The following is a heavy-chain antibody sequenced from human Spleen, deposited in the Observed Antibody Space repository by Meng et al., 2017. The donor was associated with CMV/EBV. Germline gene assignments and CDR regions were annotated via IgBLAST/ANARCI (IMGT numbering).Heavy chain of an antibody. CDR1: GASINNNSYY. CDR2: VFFTGSS. V-gene: IGHV4-39*07. D-gene: IGHD3-3*01. CDR3: ARELFLPDFWNGYPLRSFDI. Sequence: SETLSLTCSVSGASINNNSYYWGWIRQPPGKGLEWIATVFFTGSSFYNPSLKSRVTISLDKSKNQISLKMKSVTAADTAVYFCARELFLPDFWNGYPLRSFDIWSQGTVVTVSS. J-gene: IGHJ3*02.